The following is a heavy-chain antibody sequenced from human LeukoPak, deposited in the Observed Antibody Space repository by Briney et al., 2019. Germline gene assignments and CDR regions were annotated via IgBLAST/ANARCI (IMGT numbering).Heavy chain of an antibody. CDR3: ATYSSAYYSGFNN. J-gene: IGHJ4*02. V-gene: IGHV1-2*02. CDR1: GYTFTDYY. D-gene: IGHD3-22*01. CDR2: INPNSGGT. Sequence: ASVKVSCKAAGYTFTDYYMHWLRQAPGQGLEWMGWINPNSGGTNYAQRFQGRVTMTRDTAISTAYMELIRLISDDTAVYYCATYSSAYYSGFNNWGQGTLVTVSS.